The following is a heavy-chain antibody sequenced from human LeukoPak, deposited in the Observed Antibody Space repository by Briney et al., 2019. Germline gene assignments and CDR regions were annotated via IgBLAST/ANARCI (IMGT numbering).Heavy chain of an antibody. CDR1: GGSISSSSYY. V-gene: IGHV4-39*01. J-gene: IGHJ4*02. Sequence: PSETLSLTCTVSGGSISSSSYYWGWIRQPPGKGLEWIGSIYYSGSTYYNPSLKSRVTISVDTSKNQFSLKLSSVTASGTAVYYCARQGWFGELLSPLDYWGQGTLVTVSS. D-gene: IGHD3-10*01. CDR3: ARQGWFGELLSPLDY. CDR2: IYYSGST.